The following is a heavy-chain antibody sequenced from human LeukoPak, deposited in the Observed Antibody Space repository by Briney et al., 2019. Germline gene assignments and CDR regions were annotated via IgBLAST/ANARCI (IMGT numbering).Heavy chain of an antibody. CDR1: GYSFTSYW. CDR3: ARQKSMIVVVNDAFDI. V-gene: IGHV5-51*01. D-gene: IGHD3-22*01. CDR2: IYPGDSDT. J-gene: IGHJ3*02. Sequence: GESLKISCKGSGYSFTSYWIGWVRQMPGKGLEWMGIIYPGDSDTRYSPSFQGQVTISADKSISTAYLQWSSLKASDTAMYYCARQKSMIVVVNDAFDIWGQGTMVTVSS.